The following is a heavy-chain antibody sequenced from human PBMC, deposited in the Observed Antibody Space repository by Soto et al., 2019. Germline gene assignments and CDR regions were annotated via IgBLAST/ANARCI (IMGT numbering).Heavy chain of an antibody. CDR1: GFTFSSYA. CDR3: ERGHYYDSSGYSDY. CDR2: ISYDGSNK. V-gene: IGHV3-30-3*01. J-gene: IGHJ4*02. D-gene: IGHD3-22*01. Sequence: PGGSLRLSCAASGFTFSSYAMHWVRQAPGKGLEWVAVISYDGSNKYYADSVKGRFTISRDNSKSTLYLQMNSLRAEDTAVYYCERGHYYDSSGYSDYWGQGNLVTV.